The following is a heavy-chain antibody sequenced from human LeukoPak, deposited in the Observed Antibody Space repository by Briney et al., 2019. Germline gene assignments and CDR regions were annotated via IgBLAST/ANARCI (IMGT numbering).Heavy chain of an antibody. D-gene: IGHD3-3*01. CDR1: GGSISSYY. V-gene: IGHV4-59*08. CDR2: IYYGGST. J-gene: IGHJ2*01. CDR3: ARLYYDLWSSSHYWYFDL. Sequence: SETLSLTCTVSGGSISSYYWSWIRQAPGKGLEWIGYIYYGGSTNYNPSLKSRVTMSVDTSKSQFSLKLSSVTAADTAVYYCARLYYDLWSSSHYWYFDLWGRGTLVTVSS.